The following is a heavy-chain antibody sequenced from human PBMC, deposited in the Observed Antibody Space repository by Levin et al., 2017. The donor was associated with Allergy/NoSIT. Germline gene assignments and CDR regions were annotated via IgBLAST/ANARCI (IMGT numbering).Heavy chain of an antibody. V-gene: IGHV1-18*01. J-gene: IGHJ6*02. Sequence: ASVKVSCKASGYTFTSYGISWVRQAPGQGLEWMGWISAYNGNTNYAQKLQGRVTMTTDTSTSTAYMELRSLRSDDTAVYYCARGSTITMVRGGRGYYYYGMDVWGQGTTVTVSS. D-gene: IGHD3-10*01. CDR1: GYTFTSYG. CDR3: ARGSTITMVRGGRGYYYYGMDV. CDR2: ISAYNGNT.